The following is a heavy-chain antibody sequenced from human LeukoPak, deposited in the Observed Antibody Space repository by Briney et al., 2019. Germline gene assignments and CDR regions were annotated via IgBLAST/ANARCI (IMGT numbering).Heavy chain of an antibody. Sequence: GASVKVSCKASGGTFSSYAISWVRQAPGQGLEWMGWISAGNGNTKYSQNFQGSVTFISNTSATTAFMELSSLRSEDTAVYYCARDRGGAWQQLVFDYWGQGTLVTVSS. J-gene: IGHJ4*02. CDR1: GGTFSSYA. V-gene: IGHV1-3*01. CDR2: ISAGNGNT. CDR3: ARDRGGAWQQLVFDY. D-gene: IGHD6-13*01.